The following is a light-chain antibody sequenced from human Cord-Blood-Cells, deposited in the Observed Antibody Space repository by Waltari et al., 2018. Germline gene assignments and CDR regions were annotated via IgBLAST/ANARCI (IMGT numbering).Light chain of an antibody. CDR1: QSVLYSSNNKNH. CDR3: QQYYSTPCT. V-gene: IGKV4-1*01. J-gene: IGKJ1*01. Sequence: DIVMTQSPDSLAVSLGERASINCKSSQSVLYSSNNKNHLAWYQQKPGQPPKLLICLACTRVSGVPGRRSGSWSGTDLTLTISRLQAEDVGGYYCQQYYSTPCTFGQGTKVEIK. CDR2: LAC.